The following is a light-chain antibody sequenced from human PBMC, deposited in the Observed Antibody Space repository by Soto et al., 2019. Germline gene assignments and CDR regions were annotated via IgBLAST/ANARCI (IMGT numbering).Light chain of an antibody. CDR1: QSLLHSNGNNY. CDR2: MGS. CDR3: MQALQTPIT. J-gene: IGKJ5*01. Sequence: EIEVTQFAVGLPVTPGEPASLSCNASQSLLHSNGNNYVDWYLQKPGQSPHLLIFMGSNRASGVPDRFSGSGSATDFALKISRVEAEDVGTYYCMQALQTPITFGQGTRLEIK. V-gene: IGKV2-28*01.